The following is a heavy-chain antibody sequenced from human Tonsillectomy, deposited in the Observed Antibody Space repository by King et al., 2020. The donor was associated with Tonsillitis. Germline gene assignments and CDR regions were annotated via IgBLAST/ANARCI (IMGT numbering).Heavy chain of an antibody. CDR2: IYTSGST. CDR1: VGSISSGSYY. V-gene: IGHV4-61*02. Sequence: VQLQESGPGLVKPSQTLSLTCSVSVGSISSGSYYWSWIRQPAGKGLEWIGRIYTSGSTYYNPSLKSRVTISVDTSKNQFSLKLSSVTAADTAVYYCARENVDTAMAIDYWGQGTLVTVSS. D-gene: IGHD5-18*01. CDR3: ARENVDTAMAIDY. J-gene: IGHJ4*02.